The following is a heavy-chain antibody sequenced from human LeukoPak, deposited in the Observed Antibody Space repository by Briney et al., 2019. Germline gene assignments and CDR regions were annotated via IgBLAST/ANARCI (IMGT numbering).Heavy chain of an antibody. D-gene: IGHD3-9*01. CDR3: ARRGYDILTGYVDY. V-gene: IGHV4-34*01. CDR1: GGSFSGYY. Sequence: SETLSLTCAVYGGSFSGYYWSWIRQPPGKGLEWIGEINHSGSTNYNPSLKSRVTISVDTSKNQFSLKLSSVTAADTAVYYCARRGYDILTGYVDYWGQGTLVTVSS. J-gene: IGHJ4*02. CDR2: INHSGST.